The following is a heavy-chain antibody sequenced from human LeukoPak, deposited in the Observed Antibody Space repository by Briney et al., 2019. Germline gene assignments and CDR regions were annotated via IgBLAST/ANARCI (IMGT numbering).Heavy chain of an antibody. CDR3: ARGGIVGGAFDI. J-gene: IGHJ3*02. Sequence: ASVKVSCKASGYTFTGYYMHWVRQAPGQGLEWMGWINPNSGGTNYAQKLQGRVTMTTDTSTSTAYMELRSLRSDDTAVYYCARGGIVGGAFDIWGQGTMVTVSS. D-gene: IGHD1-26*01. CDR2: INPNSGGT. CDR1: GYTFTGYY. V-gene: IGHV1-2*02.